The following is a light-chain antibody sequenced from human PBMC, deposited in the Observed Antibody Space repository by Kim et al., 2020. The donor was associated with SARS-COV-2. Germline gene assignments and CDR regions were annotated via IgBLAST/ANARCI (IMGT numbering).Light chain of an antibody. V-gene: IGKV1-9*01. CDR2: SAS. J-gene: IGKJ4*01. CDR3: QQLNTYPLT. Sequence: ASVGDRVTMTCRASRGINNYLAWYQQKPGKAPELLIYSASTLHSGVPSRFSGSGSGTDFTLTISNLQPGDSATYYCQQLNTYPLTFGGGTKVDIK. CDR1: RGINNY.